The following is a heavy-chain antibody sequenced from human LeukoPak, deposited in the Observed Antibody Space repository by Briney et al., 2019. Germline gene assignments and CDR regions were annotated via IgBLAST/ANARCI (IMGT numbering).Heavy chain of an antibody. J-gene: IGHJ4*02. CDR2: ISAYNGNT. Sequence: GASVKVSCKASGYTFTSYGISWVRQAPGQGLEWMGWISAYNGNTNYAQKFQGRVTITADESTSTAYMELSSLRSEDTAVYYCARGRIAEPPDYWGQGTLVTVSS. V-gene: IGHV1-18*01. D-gene: IGHD6-13*01. CDR3: ARGRIAEPPDY. CDR1: GYTFTSYG.